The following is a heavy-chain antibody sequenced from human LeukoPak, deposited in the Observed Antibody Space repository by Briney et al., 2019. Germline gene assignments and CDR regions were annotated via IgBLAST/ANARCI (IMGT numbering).Heavy chain of an antibody. J-gene: IGHJ5*02. Sequence: MAGESLKISCKGSGYSFTSYWIGWVRQMPGKGLEWMGIIYPGDSDTRYSPSFQGQVTISADKSISTAYLQWSSLKASDTAMYYCARREHVTYGGNSFYWFDPWGQGTLVTVSS. CDR1: GYSFTSYW. CDR3: ARREHVTYGGNSFYWFDP. CDR2: IYPGDSDT. D-gene: IGHD4-23*01. V-gene: IGHV5-51*01.